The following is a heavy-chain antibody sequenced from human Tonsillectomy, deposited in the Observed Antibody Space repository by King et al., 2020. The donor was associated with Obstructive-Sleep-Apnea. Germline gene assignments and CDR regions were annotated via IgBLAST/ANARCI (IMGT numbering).Heavy chain of an antibody. J-gene: IGHJ6*02. CDR2: INSDGSTT. Sequence: VQLVESGGGLVQPGGSLRLSCAASGFTFSSYWMHWVRQAPGKGLVWVSRINSDGSTTTYADYVKGRFTISRDNAKNTLHLQMSSLSAEDTAVYFCARDRDCRSTSCFFGMDVWGQGTTVTVSS. D-gene: IGHD2-2*01. V-gene: IGHV3-74*01. CDR3: ARDRDCRSTSCFFGMDV. CDR1: GFTFSSYW.